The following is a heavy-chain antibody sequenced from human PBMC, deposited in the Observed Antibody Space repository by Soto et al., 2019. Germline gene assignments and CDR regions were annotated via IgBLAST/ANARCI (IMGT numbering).Heavy chain of an antibody. Sequence: VGSLRLSCAASGFTFSRYAIHWVRQAPGKGLEWVAVISRDGSNKYYVDSVKGRFTISRENSRNTLYLQMNSLRDEDAAMYYCARSRSGAVADSFDFWGQGTLVTVSS. CDR2: ISRDGSNK. CDR3: ARSRSGAVADSFDF. J-gene: IGHJ4*02. CDR1: GFTFSRYA. V-gene: IGHV3-30*04. D-gene: IGHD3-3*01.